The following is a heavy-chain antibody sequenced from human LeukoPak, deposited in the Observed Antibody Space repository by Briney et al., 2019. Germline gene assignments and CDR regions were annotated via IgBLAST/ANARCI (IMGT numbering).Heavy chain of an antibody. CDR1: GFTFSSYA. V-gene: IGHV3-23*01. D-gene: IGHD4-17*01. CDR3: ANKKGYGASDY. J-gene: IGHJ4*02. CDR2: ISGSGGST. Sequence: PGGSLRLSCAASGFTFSSYAMSWVRQAPGKGLEWVSGISGSGGSTYFADSVKGRFTISRDNSKNTLYLQMNSLRVEDTAVYYCANKKGYGASDYWGQGTLVTVSS.